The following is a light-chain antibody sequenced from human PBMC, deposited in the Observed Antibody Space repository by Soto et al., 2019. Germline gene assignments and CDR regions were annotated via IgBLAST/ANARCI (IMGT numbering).Light chain of an antibody. CDR1: QDISNY. Sequence: DIQMTPSPSSLSASVGDRVTITCRASQDISNYLNWYQHRLGRAPKLLIYDATRLKSGVSSRFSGSGSGTDFTLTISSLQPEDFATYYCQQSYVTPRTFGPGTRVDIK. J-gene: IGKJ1*01. CDR3: QQSYVTPRT. V-gene: IGKV1-39*01. CDR2: DAT.